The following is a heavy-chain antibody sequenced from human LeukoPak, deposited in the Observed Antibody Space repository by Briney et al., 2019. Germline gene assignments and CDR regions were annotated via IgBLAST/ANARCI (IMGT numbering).Heavy chain of an antibody. J-gene: IGHJ6*02. V-gene: IGHV4-34*01. CDR2: INHSGSI. CDR1: GGSFSGYY. Sequence: SETLSLTCAVSGGSFSGYYWSWVRQPPGQGLEWSGEINHSGSINYNPSLKSRVTISVDTSKNQSSLKLSSVTAADTAVYYCARGRYDFWSGYYKRNNYYGMDGWGQGTTVTVSS. D-gene: IGHD3-3*01. CDR3: ARGRYDFWSGYYKRNNYYGMDG.